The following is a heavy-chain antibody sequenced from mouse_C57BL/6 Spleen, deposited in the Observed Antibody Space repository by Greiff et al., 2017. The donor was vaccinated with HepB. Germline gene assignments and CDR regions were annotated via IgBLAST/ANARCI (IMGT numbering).Heavy chain of an antibody. V-gene: IGHV1-61*01. CDR2: IYPSDSET. J-gene: IGHJ4*01. D-gene: IGHD2-5*01. CDR1: GYTFTSYW. CDR3: ARSYSNYEYFYAMDY. Sequence: QVQLQQPGAELVRPGSSVKLSCKASGYTFTSYWMDWVKQRPGQGLEWIGNIYPSDSETHYNQKFKDKATLTVDKSSSTAYMQLSSLTSEDSAVYYCARSYSNYEYFYAMDYWGQGTSVTVSS.